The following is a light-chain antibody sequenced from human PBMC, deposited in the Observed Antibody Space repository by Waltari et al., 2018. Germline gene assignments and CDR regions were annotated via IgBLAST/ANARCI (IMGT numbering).Light chain of an antibody. CDR2: YDR. CDR3: QVWDDVTDSGV. V-gene: IGLV3-21*04. CDR1: NIGRKS. J-gene: IGLJ3*02. Sequence: YVLTQPPSVSVDPGKAARLTCGGDNIGRKSGNWYQQKPGQAPVLVMFYDRDRPSEIPERFSGSNSGNTATLTISWVEAGDEADYHCQVWDDVTDSGVFGGGTKLTVL.